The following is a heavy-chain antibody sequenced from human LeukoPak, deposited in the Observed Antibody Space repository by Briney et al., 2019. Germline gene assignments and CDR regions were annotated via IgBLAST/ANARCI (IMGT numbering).Heavy chain of an antibody. CDR1: GFTFRDYW. Sequence: GGSLRLSCEASGFTFRDYWMTWVRQAPGKGLEWVANVRQDGTEKFYVDSVKGRFTISRDNGKNSLYLQMNSLRVEDTAIYYCARAGGTSWADYWGLGTLVTVSS. V-gene: IGHV3-7*01. CDR2: VRQDGTEK. D-gene: IGHD6-13*01. CDR3: ARAGGTSWADY. J-gene: IGHJ4*02.